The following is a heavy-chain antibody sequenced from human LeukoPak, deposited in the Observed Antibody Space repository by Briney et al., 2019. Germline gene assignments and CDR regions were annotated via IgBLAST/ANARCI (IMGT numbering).Heavy chain of an antibody. Sequence: GGSLRLSCAASGCTFSSYSMNWVRQAPGKGREWVSSISSSSSYIYYADSVKGRFTISRDNAKNSLYLQMNSLRAEDTALYYCARFYYDSSGYYGDAFDIWGQGTMVTVSS. V-gene: IGHV3-21*01. J-gene: IGHJ3*02. CDR3: ARFYYDSSGYYGDAFDI. CDR2: ISSSSSYI. CDR1: GCTFSSYS. D-gene: IGHD3-22*01.